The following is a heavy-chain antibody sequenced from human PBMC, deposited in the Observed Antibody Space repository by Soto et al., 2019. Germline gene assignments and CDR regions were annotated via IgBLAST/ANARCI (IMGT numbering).Heavy chain of an antibody. CDR2: FDPEDGET. D-gene: IGHD1-7*01. CDR1: GYTLTELS. CDR3: ATVSTRCNYPY. J-gene: IGHJ4*02. Sequence: QVQLVQSGAEVKKPGASVKVSCKVSGYTLTELSMHWVRQAPGKGLEWMGGFDPEDGETIYAQKIQGRVTLTQDTPTDTAYMDLSTLSSEHTAVYYCATVSTRCNYPYWFQGTLVTVSS. V-gene: IGHV1-24*01.